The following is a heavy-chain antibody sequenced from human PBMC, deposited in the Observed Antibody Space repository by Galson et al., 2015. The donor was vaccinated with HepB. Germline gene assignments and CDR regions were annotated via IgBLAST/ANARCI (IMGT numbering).Heavy chain of an antibody. CDR2: IKQDGSEK. CDR3: AREFKRITMIVVVRYFDY. Sequence: SLRLSCAASGFTFSSYWMSWVRQAPGKGLEWVANIKQDGSEKYYVDSVKGRFTISRDNAKNSLYLQMNSLRAEDTAVYYCAREFKRITMIVVVRYFDYWGQGTLVTVSS. CDR1: GFTFSSYW. D-gene: IGHD3-22*01. V-gene: IGHV3-7*03. J-gene: IGHJ4*02.